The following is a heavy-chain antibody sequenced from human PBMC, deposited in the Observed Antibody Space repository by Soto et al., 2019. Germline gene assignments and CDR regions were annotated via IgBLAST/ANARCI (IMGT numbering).Heavy chain of an antibody. V-gene: IGHV4-59*08. CDR1: GGSISSSY. D-gene: IGHD2-15*01. J-gene: IGHJ4*02. CDR2: IYYSGST. Sequence: QVQLQESGPGLVKPSETLSLTCTVSGGSISSSYWNWIRQPPGKGLEWIGYIYYSGSTNYNPSLKSRVTISVNTSTQQFSLQLSSVTAADTPVYYGARTYCSGGSFYRPSFDYWGQGTLVTVSS. CDR3: ARTYCSGGSFYRPSFDY.